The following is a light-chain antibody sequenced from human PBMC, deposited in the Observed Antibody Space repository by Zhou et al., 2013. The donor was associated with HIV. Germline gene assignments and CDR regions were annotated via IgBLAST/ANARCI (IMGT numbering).Light chain of an antibody. Sequence: DIQLTQSASFLSASVGDTVTITCRASQSISSWLAWYQQKPGKAPKLLIYKASTLGSGVPSRFSGSGSGTEFTLTISSLQPDDFATYYCQQYNSYPWTFGQGTKVEIK. J-gene: IGKJ1*01. CDR2: KAS. V-gene: IGKV1-5*03. CDR3: QQYNSYPWT. CDR1: QSISSW.